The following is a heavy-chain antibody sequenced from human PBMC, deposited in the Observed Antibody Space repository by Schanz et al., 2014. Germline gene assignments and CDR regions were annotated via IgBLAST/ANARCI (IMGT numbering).Heavy chain of an antibody. D-gene: IGHD6-19*01. J-gene: IGHJ3*02. CDR2: ISGSGGDT. V-gene: IGHV3-23*04. CDR3: ATDYSGGGCHI. Sequence: VQLVESGGGLVKPGGSLRLSCAASGFTFSSYSLAWVRQAPGKGLEWVSAISGSGGDTYYADSVKGRFTISRDNSKNTLYLQMNSLRAEDTALYFCATDYSGGGCHIWGQGTMVTVSS. CDR1: GFTFSSYS.